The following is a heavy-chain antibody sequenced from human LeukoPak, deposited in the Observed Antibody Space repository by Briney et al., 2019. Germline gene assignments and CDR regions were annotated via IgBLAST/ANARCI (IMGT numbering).Heavy chain of an antibody. Sequence: GRSLRLSCAASGCTFSSYGMNWVHQAPGKGLEWVAFIRYDGSNKYYADSVKGRFTISRDNSKNTLYLQMNSLRAEDTAVYYCAKDISLLRVVPAAIDYWGQGTLVTVSS. CDR1: GCTFSSYG. CDR3: AKDISLLRVVPAAIDY. V-gene: IGHV3-30*02. J-gene: IGHJ4*02. D-gene: IGHD2-2*01. CDR2: IRYDGSNK.